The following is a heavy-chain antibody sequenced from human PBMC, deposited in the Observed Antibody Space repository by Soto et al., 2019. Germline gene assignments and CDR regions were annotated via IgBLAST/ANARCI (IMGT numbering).Heavy chain of an antibody. J-gene: IGHJ3*02. CDR1: GGFVSSGNYY. D-gene: IGHD1-1*01. CDR3: ARVERGTATTVVDAFDI. Sequence: QVQLQQWGAGLLKPSETLSLTCAVYGGFVSSGNYYWSWIRQPPGKGLEWIGEMSHSGGTHFNPSLKRRGTIAVDTAKNQFSLKMSSVTAADTALYYCARVERGTATTVVDAFDIWGPGTMVTVSS. V-gene: IGHV4-34*01. CDR2: MSHSGGT.